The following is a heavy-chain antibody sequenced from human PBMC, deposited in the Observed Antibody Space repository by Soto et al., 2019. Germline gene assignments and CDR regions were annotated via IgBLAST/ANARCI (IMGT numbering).Heavy chain of an antibody. CDR3: ARGINYYDSGDEAFDI. V-gene: IGHV1-8*01. Sequence: QVQLVQSGAEVKKPGASVKVSCKASGYTFTSYDINWVRQATGQGLEWMGWMNPNSGNTGYAQKFQGRVTMTRNTSISTGYMELSSLRSEETAVYYCARGINYYDSGDEAFDIWGQGTMVTVSS. CDR2: MNPNSGNT. CDR1: GYTFTSYD. J-gene: IGHJ3*02. D-gene: IGHD3-10*01.